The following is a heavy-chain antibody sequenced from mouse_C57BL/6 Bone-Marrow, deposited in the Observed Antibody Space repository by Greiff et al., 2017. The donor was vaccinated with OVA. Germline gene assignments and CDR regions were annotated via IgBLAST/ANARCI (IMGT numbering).Heavy chain of an antibody. CDR1: GFTFSSYA. CDR3: ARRRGGAWFAY. Sequence: DVMLVESGGGLVKPGGSLKLSCAASGFTFSSYAMSWVRQTPDKRLEWVATISDGGSYTYYPDNVKGRFTISRNNAKNNLYLQMSHLKSEDTAMYYGARRRGGAWFAYWGQGTLVTVSA. CDR2: ISDGGSYT. V-gene: IGHV5-4*03. J-gene: IGHJ3*01.